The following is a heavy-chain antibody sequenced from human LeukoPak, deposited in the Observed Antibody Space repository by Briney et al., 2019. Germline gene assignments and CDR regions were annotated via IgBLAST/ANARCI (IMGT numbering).Heavy chain of an antibody. CDR2: INPNSGGI. CDR1: GYTFTGYY. Sequence: ASVKVSCKASGYTFTGYYMHWVRQAPGQGLEWMGWINPNSGGINYAQKFQGRVTMTRDTSISTAYMELSRLRSDDTAVYYCAREGFGELYFDYWGQGTLVTVSS. CDR3: AREGFGELYFDY. D-gene: IGHD3-10*01. V-gene: IGHV1-2*02. J-gene: IGHJ4*02.